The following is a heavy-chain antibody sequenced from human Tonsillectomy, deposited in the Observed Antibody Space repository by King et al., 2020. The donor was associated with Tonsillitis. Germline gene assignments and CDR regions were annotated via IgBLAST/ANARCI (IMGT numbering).Heavy chain of an antibody. CDR2: ISGGGTYI. CDR3: ARTAMKCSDDCWNYHAYGLDL. CDR1: AFVFTDYN. J-gene: IGHJ6*02. D-gene: IGHD2-21*02. Sequence: VQLVESGGGLVKPGGSLRLSCTASAFVFTDYNMGWVRQAPGKGLEWVSSISGGGTYIFYADSVKGRFTVSRDNAKNSLFLQMSSLRGEDTAVYYCARTAMKCSDDCWNYHAYGLDLWGQGTTVTVSS. V-gene: IGHV3-21*06.